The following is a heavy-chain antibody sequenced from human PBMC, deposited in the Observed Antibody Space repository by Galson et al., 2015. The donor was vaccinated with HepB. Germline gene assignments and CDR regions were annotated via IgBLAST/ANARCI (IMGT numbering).Heavy chain of an antibody. V-gene: IGHV3-33*08. D-gene: IGHD3-22*01. J-gene: IGHJ4*01. CDR3: ARGVGMVVQGDSFDF. CDR1: GYTFGSYG. CDR2: IWYDGSDK. Sequence: SLRLSCAASGYTFGSYGMHWFRRAPGKGLEWVAVIWYDGSDKYYADSVKGQFTVSRDNYKNTLFLEMNSLRAEDTAVYYCARGVGMVVQGDSFDFWGQGTLVTVSS.